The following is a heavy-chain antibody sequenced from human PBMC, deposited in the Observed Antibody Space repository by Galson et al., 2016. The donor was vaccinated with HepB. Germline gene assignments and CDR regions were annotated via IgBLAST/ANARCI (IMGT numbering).Heavy chain of an antibody. Sequence: PALVTPTQTLTLTCTFSGFSLSTSGVGVGWIRQPPGKALEWLALIYWDGDKRYSPSLKSRLTITKDTSKNQVFLTMTNMDPVDTATYYCVTGNCSGGSCYQSDDWGQGALVTVSS. D-gene: IGHD2-15*01. J-gene: IGHJ4*02. CDR1: GFSLSTSGVG. CDR3: VTGNCSGGSCYQSDD. V-gene: IGHV2-5*02. CDR2: IYWDGDK.